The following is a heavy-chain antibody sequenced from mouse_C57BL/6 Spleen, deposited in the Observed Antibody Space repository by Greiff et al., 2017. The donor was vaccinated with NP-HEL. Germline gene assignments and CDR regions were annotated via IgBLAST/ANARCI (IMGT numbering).Heavy chain of an antibody. CDR3: ARHGGRGDYFDY. CDR2: ISSGGSYT. CDR1: GFTFSSYG. J-gene: IGHJ2*01. Sequence: EVQRVESGGDLVKPGGSLKLSCAASGFTFSSYGMSWVRQTPDKRLEWVATISSGGSYTYYPDSVKGRFTISRDNAKNTLYLQMSSLKSEDTAMYYCARHGGRGDYFDYWGQGTTLTVSS. V-gene: IGHV5-6*01. D-gene: IGHD3-3*01.